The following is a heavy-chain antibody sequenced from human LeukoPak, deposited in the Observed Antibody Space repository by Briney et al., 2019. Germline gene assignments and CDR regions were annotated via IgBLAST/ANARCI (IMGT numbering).Heavy chain of an antibody. V-gene: IGHV3-23*01. J-gene: IGHJ2*01. CDR1: GFTFSEYG. Sequence: SGGSLRLSCAASGFTFSEYGMSWVRQAPGKGLEWVSALSGDAATTYYADSVRGRFTISRDNDKKSLYLQMNSLRPEDTALYYCAKAAGDWYFDLWGRGTLVSVSS. CDR2: LSGDAATT. CDR3: AKAAGDWYFDL. D-gene: IGHD6-19*01.